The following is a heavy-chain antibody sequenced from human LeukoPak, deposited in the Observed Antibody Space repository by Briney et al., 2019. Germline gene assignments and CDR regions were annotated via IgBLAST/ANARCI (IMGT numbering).Heavy chain of an antibody. V-gene: IGHV4-59*08. CDR2: IYYSGST. CDR3: ARQGYGGNSGLFDY. Sequence: SETLSLTCTVSGGSISSYYWSWIRQPPGKGLEWIGYIYYSGSTNYNPSLKSRVTISVDTSKNQFSLKLSSVTAADTAVYYCARQGYGGNSGLFDYWGRGTLVTVSS. D-gene: IGHD4-17*01. CDR1: GGSISSYY. J-gene: IGHJ4*02.